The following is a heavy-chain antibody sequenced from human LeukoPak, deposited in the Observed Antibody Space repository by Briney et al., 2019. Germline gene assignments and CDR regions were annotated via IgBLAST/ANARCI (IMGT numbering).Heavy chain of an antibody. V-gene: IGHV3-74*03. J-gene: IGHJ4*02. CDR3: ARDWYHAIDY. CDR1: GFNFGSYS. D-gene: IGHD2-2*01. Sequence: GGSLRLSCAASGFNFGSYSMTWVRQAPGKELVWVARIESDGRRTTYAESVKGRFTISRDNAKNTLYLEMNSLRVEDTAVYYCARDWYHAIDYWGQGTLVTVSS. CDR2: IESDGRRT.